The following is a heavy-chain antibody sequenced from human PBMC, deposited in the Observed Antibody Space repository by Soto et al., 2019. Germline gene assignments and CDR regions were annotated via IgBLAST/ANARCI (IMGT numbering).Heavy chain of an antibody. CDR1: GGPISRSNW. CDR2: IYHSGST. D-gene: IGHD3-9*01. V-gene: IGHV4-4*02. J-gene: IGHJ4*02. CDR3: ARSITFDWLFFDN. Sequence: PSETLSLTCAVSGGPISRSNWWSWVRQPPGKGLEWIGEIYHSGSTNYHPSLKSRVTISVDKSKNQFSLKLTSLTAADTAVYYCARSITFDWLFFDNWGQGTLVTVSS.